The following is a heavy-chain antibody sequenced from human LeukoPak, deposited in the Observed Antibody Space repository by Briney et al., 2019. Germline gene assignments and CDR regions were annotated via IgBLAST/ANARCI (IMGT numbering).Heavy chain of an antibody. CDR3: ARWGRYSSSWLYNGFDY. CDR2: INHSGST. Sequence: SETLSLTCAAYGGSFSGYYWSWIRQPPGKGLEWIGEINHSGSTNYNPSLKSRVTISVDTSKNQFSLKLSSVTAADTAVYYCARWGRYSSSWLYNGFDYWGQGTLVTVSS. V-gene: IGHV4-34*01. CDR1: GGSFSGYY. D-gene: IGHD6-13*01. J-gene: IGHJ4*02.